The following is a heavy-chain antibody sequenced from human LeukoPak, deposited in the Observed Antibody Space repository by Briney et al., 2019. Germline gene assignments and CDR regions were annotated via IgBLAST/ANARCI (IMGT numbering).Heavy chain of an antibody. J-gene: IGHJ4*02. V-gene: IGHV3-33*05. Sequence: GGSLRLSCAASGFTFSSYGMHWVRQAPGKGLEWVAVVSYDGSNKDYADSVKGRFTISRDNSKNTLFLQVNSLTVEDTAVYYCARDTLPLGRGYYYNFDYWGQGTMVTLSS. CDR3: ARDTLPLGRGYYYNFDY. CDR2: VSYDGSNK. D-gene: IGHD3-22*01. CDR1: GFTFSSYG.